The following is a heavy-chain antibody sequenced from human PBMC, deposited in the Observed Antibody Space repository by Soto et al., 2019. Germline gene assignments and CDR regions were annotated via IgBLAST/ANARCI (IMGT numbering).Heavy chain of an antibody. Sequence: EVHLVESGGGLVKPGGSLRLSCAASGFIFTSYTMNWVRRAPGKGLEWVSSISSSRTNIHYADSVKGRFTISRDTAKKSLYLQMNSRRAEDTAVYYCARGPLYYFDYWGQGTLVTVSS. CDR2: ISSSRTNI. CDR1: GFIFTSYT. CDR3: ARGPLYYFDY. J-gene: IGHJ4*02. V-gene: IGHV3-21*01.